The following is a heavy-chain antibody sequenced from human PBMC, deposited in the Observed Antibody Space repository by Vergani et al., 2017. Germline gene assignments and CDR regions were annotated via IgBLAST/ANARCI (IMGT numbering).Heavy chain of an antibody. J-gene: IGHJ3*02. D-gene: IGHD1-26*01. V-gene: IGHV3-74*01. Sequence: EVQLVESGGGLVQPGGSLRLSCAASGFTFSSYWMHWVRQAPGKGLVWVSRINSDGSSTSYADSVKGRFTISRDNAKNSLYLQMNSLRAEDTALYYCAKDRSGSYGGDPDDAFDIWGQGTMVTVSS. CDR1: GFTFSSYW. CDR3: AKDRSGSYGGDPDDAFDI. CDR2: INSDGSST.